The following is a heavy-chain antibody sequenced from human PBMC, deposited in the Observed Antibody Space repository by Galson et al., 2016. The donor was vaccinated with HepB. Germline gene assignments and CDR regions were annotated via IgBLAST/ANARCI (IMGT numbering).Heavy chain of an antibody. Sequence: CAISGDSVSSNSAAWNWLRQSPSRGLEWLRRTYYRARWYNDYAVSVKSRITINPDTSKNQFSLHLNSVTPEDTAVYYCARGVRFGSLDYWGQGTLVTASS. V-gene: IGHV6-1*01. J-gene: IGHJ4*02. D-gene: IGHD3-10*01. CDR3: ARGVRFGSLDY. CDR1: GDSVSSNSAA. CDR2: TYYRARWYN.